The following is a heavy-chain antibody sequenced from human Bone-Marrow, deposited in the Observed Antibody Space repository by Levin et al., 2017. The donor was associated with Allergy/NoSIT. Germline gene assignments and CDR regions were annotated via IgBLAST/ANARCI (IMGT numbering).Heavy chain of an antibody. CDR3: VYSDIDFGM. Sequence: ASVKVSCVGSGFTFNRHCMHWVRQAPGKAPVWVARLDGDGSGIEYADSLKGRFTITRDNAKKTVYLQLNRVRAEDTALYYWVYSDIDFGMWGRGTMVSVSS. D-gene: IGHD3-9*01. CDR2: LDGDGSGI. CDR1: GFTFNRHC. V-gene: IGHV3-74*03. J-gene: IGHJ3*02.